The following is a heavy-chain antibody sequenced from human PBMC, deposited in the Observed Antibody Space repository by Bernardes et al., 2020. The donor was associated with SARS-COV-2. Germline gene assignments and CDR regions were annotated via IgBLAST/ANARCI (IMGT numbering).Heavy chain of an antibody. J-gene: IGHJ3*01. Sequence: SVKVSCKASGYTFTTYHIHWVRQAPGQGLEWVGSINPHSGDTVYEQKFQGRFTMTRDTSIHTAYLEMSRLRSDDTALYYCARVLPTRGDALDLWGQGTMVSVSS. CDR2: INPHSGDT. V-gene: IGHV1-8*01. CDR1: GYTFTTYH. CDR3: ARVLPTRGDALDL.